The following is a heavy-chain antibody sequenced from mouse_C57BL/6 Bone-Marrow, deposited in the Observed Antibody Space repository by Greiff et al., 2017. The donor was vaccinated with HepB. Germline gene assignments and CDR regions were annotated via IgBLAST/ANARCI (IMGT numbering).Heavy chain of an antibody. Sequence: EVQLVESGGGLVKPGGSLKLSCAASGFTFSSYAMSWVRQTLEKRLEWVATISDGGSYTYYPDNVKGRFTISRDNAKNNLYLQMSHLKSEDTAMYYCARRGFTTPFDYWGQGTTLTVSS. J-gene: IGHJ2*01. CDR3: ARRGFTTPFDY. CDR1: GFTFSSYA. CDR2: ISDGGSYT. V-gene: IGHV5-4*01. D-gene: IGHD1-1*01.